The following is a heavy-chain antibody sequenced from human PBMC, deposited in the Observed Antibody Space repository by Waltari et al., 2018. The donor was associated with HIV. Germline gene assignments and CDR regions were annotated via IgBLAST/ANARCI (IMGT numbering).Heavy chain of an antibody. J-gene: IGHJ4*02. D-gene: IGHD3-22*01. CDR1: GGSISSYY. Sequence: QVQLQESGPGLVKPSETLSLTCTVSGGSISSYYWSWIRQPPGKGLEWIGYIYYSGSTNYTPSLKSRVTISVDTSKNQFSLKLSSVTAADTAVYYCARHAFTYYYDSSGYFSPFDYWGQGTLVTVSS. CDR2: IYYSGST. CDR3: ARHAFTYYYDSSGYFSPFDY. V-gene: IGHV4-59*08.